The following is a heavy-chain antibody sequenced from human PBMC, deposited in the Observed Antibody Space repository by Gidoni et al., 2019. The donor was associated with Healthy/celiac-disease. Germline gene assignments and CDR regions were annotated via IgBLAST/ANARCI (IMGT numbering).Heavy chain of an antibody. J-gene: IGHJ4*02. V-gene: IGHV3-49*05. CDR3: TRGSSGWLPDY. CDR2: IRSKAYGGTT. CDR1: GFPFGDYA. D-gene: IGHD6-19*01. Sequence: EVQLVESGGGLVKPGRSLRVSCTASGFPFGDYAMSGFRQAPGKGLEWVGFIRSKAYGGTTEYAASVKGRFTISRDDSKSIAYLQMNSLKTEDTAVYYCTRGSSGWLPDYWGQGTLVTVSS.